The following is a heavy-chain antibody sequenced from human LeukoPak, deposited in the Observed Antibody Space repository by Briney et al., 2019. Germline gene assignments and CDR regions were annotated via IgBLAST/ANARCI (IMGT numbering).Heavy chain of an antibody. D-gene: IGHD2-15*01. CDR2: IHHSGTT. J-gene: IGHJ6*03. CDR1: GGSISSSNW. CDR3: ARGIVVVAQLGYYYYYMDV. Sequence: SETLSLTCTVSGGSISSSNWWGWVRQPPGKGLECIGEIHHSGTTNYNPSLKSRVTISVDTSKNQFSLKLSSVTAADTAVYYCARGIVVVAQLGYYYYYMDVWGKGTTVTISS. V-gene: IGHV4-4*02.